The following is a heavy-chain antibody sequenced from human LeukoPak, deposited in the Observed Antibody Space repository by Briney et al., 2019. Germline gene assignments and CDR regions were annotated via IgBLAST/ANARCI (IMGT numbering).Heavy chain of an antibody. CDR3: ARDVRRGLRFNNIYPYFGMDV. J-gene: IGHJ6*04. Sequence: SETLSLNCSVSGGPINFYWSWIRQSPGKGLEWIGCVHQNGSASYKSSLQRRVTMSVDTSKRQVSLMLNSVTAADTAVYYCARDVRRGLRFNNIYPYFGMDVWGKGTTVIVSA. CDR1: GGPINFY. CDR2: VHQNGSA. D-gene: IGHD3-3*01. V-gene: IGHV4-59*01.